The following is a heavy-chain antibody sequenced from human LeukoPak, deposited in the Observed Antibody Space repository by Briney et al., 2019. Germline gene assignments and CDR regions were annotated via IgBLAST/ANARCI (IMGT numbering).Heavy chain of an antibody. Sequence: GSLRLSCAASGFTFDDYGMSWVRQAPGKGLEWIGEINHSGSTNYNPSLKSRVTISVDTSKNQFSLKLSSVTAADTAVYYCARHRRPKYSSSWLNWFDPWGQGTLVTVSS. CDR3: ARHRRPKYSSSWLNWFDP. V-gene: IGHV4-34*01. CDR2: INHSGST. D-gene: IGHD6-13*01. CDR1: GFTFDDYG. J-gene: IGHJ5*02.